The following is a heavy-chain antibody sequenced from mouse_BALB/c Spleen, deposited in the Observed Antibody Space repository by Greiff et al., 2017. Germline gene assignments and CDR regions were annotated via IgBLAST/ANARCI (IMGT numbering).Heavy chain of an antibody. D-gene: IGHD1-2*01. CDR3: ARSGQDYGPFDY. V-gene: IGHV5-6-5*01. CDR1: GFTFSSYA. J-gene: IGHJ2*01. CDR2: ISSGGST. Sequence: EVKLMESGGGLVKPGGSLKLSCAASGFTFSSYAMSWVRQTPEKRLEWVASISSGGSTYYPDSVKGRFTISRDNARNILYLQMSSLRSEDTAMYYCARSGQDYGPFDYWGQGTTLTVSS.